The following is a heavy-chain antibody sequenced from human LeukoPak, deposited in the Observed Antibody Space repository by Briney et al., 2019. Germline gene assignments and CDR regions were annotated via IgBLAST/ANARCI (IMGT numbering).Heavy chain of an antibody. CDR1: GYTFTGYY. V-gene: IGHV1-2*02. D-gene: IGHD6-19*01. Sequence: ASVKVSCKASGYTFTGYYIHWVRQAPGQGLEWMGWINPNSGGTNYAQTFQGRVTMARDTSISTAYMELSRLRSDDTAVYYCARGRIAVAGKLAPFDYWGQGTLVTVSS. CDR3: ARGRIAVAGKLAPFDY. CDR2: INPNSGGT. J-gene: IGHJ4*02.